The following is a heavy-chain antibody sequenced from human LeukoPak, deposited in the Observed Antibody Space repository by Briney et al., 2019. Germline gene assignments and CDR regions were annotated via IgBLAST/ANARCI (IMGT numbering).Heavy chain of an antibody. CDR1: GFTFSSYG. CDR3: AREADSPKGFHAVDI. D-gene: IGHD3-22*01. V-gene: IGHV4-34*01. J-gene: IGHJ3*02. CDR2: INHSGST. Sequence: PGGSLRLSCAASGFTFSSYGMHWVRQPPGKGLEWIGEINHSGSTNYNPSLKSRVTISVDTSKNQFSLKLSSVTAADTAVYYCAREADSPKGFHAVDIWGQGTMVSVSS.